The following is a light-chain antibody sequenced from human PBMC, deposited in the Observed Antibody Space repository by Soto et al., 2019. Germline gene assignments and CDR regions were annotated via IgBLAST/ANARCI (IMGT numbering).Light chain of an antibody. CDR2: DAS. Sequence: EIVLTQSPATLSLSPGERATLSCRASQSVSSYLAWYQQKPGQAPRLLIYDASNRATGIPARFSGSGSGTDFTLTISSLAPEDVAVYYCQQRSNWPPLTFGGGTKVDIK. CDR1: QSVSSY. CDR3: QQRSNWPPLT. V-gene: IGKV3-11*01. J-gene: IGKJ4*01.